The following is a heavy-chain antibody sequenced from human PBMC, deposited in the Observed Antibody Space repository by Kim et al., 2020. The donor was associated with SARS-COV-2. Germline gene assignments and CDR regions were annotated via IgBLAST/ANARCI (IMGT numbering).Heavy chain of an antibody. CDR3: ARSGGSSWSKAYNWFAP. V-gene: IGHV3-7*03. CDR2: IKQDGSEK. Sequence: GGSLRLSCVASGFTFSSYWMSWVRQAPGKGLEWVANIKQDGSEKYYVDSVKGRFTISRDNANKSLSLQMSSLRVEDTAVYFCARSGGSSWSKAYNWFAPWGQGILVTVSS. J-gene: IGHJ5*02. CDR1: GFTFSSYW. D-gene: IGHD6-13*01.